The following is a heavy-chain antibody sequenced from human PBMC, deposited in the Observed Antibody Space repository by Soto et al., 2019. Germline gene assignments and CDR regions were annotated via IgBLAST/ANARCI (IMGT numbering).Heavy chain of an antibody. V-gene: IGHV3-74*01. D-gene: IGHD2-21*01. J-gene: IGHJ4*02. CDR1: GFTFSSYW. CDR3: ARVGPGWCCFDY. CDR2: INSDGSST. Sequence: PGGSLRLSCAASGFTFSSYWMHWVRQAPGKGLVWVSRINSDGSSTCYADSVKGRFTISRDNAKNTLYLQMNSLRAEDTAVYYCARVGPGWCCFDYWGQGTLVTVSS.